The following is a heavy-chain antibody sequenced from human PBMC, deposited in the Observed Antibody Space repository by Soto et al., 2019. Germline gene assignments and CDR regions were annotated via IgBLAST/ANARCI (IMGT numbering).Heavy chain of an antibody. Sequence: SETLSLTCTVSGGSISSGDYYWSWIRQPPGKGLEWIGYIYYSGSTYYNPSLKSRVTISVDTSKNQFSLKLSSVTAADTAVYYCARVHYYSDSSGYQYYFDYWGQGTLVTVSS. CDR1: GGSISSGDYY. CDR2: IYYSGST. D-gene: IGHD3-22*01. CDR3: ARVHYYSDSSGYQYYFDY. J-gene: IGHJ4*02. V-gene: IGHV4-30-4*01.